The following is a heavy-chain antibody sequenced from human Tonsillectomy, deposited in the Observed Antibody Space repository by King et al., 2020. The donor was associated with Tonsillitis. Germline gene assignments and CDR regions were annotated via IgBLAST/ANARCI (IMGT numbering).Heavy chain of an antibody. CDR3: AGVTVGGGYSYGSQGAFDY. D-gene: IGHD5-18*01. CDR1: GFTFSSYA. Sequence: VQLVESGGGVVQPGRSLRLSCAASGFTFSSYAMHWVRQAPGKGLEWVAVISYDGSNKYYADSVKGRFTISRDNSKNTLYLQTNSLRAEDTAVYYCAGVTVGGGYSYGSQGAFDYWGQGTLVTVSS. J-gene: IGHJ4*02. V-gene: IGHV3-30*01. CDR2: ISYDGSNK.